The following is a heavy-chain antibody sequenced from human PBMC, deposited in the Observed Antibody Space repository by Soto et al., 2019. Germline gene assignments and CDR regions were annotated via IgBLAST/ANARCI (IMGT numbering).Heavy chain of an antibody. CDR2: IYYSGST. CDR3: ATPRGGCSRDYYGMDV. CDR1: GGSISSGGYY. D-gene: IGHD6-13*01. J-gene: IGHJ6*02. V-gene: IGHV4-31*03. Sequence: QVQLQESGPGLVKPSQTLSLTCTVSGGSISSGGYYWSWIRQHPGKGLEWIGYIYYSGSTYYNPSLKSRVTISVDTSKNQFSLKLSSVTAADTAVYYCATPRGGCSRDYYGMDVWGQGTTVTVSS.